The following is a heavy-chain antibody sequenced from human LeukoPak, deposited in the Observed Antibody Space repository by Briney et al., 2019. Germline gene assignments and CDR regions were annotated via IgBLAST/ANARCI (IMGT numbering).Heavy chain of an antibody. CDR1: GFTFSSYA. D-gene: IGHD3-3*01. CDR3: AKDSGDFWSGYSNWFDP. CDR2: ISGSGGST. Sequence: GGSLRLSCAASGFTFSSYAMSWVRQAPGKGLEWVSAISGSGGSTYYADSVKGRFTISRDNSKNTLYLQMNSLRAEDTAVYYCAKDSGDFWSGYSNWFDPWGQGTLVTVSP. V-gene: IGHV3-23*01. J-gene: IGHJ5*02.